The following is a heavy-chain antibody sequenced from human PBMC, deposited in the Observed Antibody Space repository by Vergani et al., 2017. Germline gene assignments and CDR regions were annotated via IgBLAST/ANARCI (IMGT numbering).Heavy chain of an antibody. CDR2: IRDKAYNYAT. J-gene: IGHJ6*04. V-gene: IGHV3-73*02. CDR1: GLTFSDSA. CDR3: FYDFWAGYDSGDV. Sequence: EVHLVESGGGLVQPGESLKLSCATSGLTFSDSATHWVRQTSGKGLGWIGRIRDKAYNYATVYAVSVKGRFTISRDDTKKTAYLQMNGLTTEDTAVYYCFYDFWAGYDSGDVWGKETTVTASS. D-gene: IGHD3/OR15-3a*01.